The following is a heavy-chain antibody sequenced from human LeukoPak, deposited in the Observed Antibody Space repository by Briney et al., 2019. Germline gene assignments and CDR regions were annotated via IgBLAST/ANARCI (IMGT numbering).Heavy chain of an antibody. CDR2: INQDGSVK. J-gene: IGHJ5*02. CDR3: TRDFVS. V-gene: IGHV3-7*01. Sequence: PGGSLRLSCAASGFAFSTYWMDWVRQAPGKGLEWVGNINQDGSVKHYVDSVRGRFTISRDNARNSVYLQMSALRVEDTAVYYCTRDFVSWGQGTLVTVSS. CDR1: GFAFSTYW. D-gene: IGHD3-3*01.